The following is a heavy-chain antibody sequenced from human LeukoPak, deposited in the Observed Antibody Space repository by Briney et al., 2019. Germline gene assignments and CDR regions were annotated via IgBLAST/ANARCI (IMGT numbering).Heavy chain of an antibody. Sequence: SETLSLTCAVYGGSFSGYYWSWIRQPPGKGLAWIGEINHSGSTNYNPPLKSRVTISVDTSKNQFSLKLSSVTAADTAVYYCASAVALRYFDWLSPFDYWGQGTLVTVSS. CDR2: INHSGST. CDR3: ASAVALRYFDWLSPFDY. J-gene: IGHJ4*02. CDR1: GGSFSGYY. V-gene: IGHV4-34*01. D-gene: IGHD3-9*01.